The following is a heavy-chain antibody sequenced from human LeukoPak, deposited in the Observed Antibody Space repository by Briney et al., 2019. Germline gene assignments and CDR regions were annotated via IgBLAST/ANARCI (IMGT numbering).Heavy chain of an antibody. Sequence: SETLSLTCAVYGGSFSGYYWSWIRQPPGKGLEWIGEINHSGSTNYNPSLKSRVTISVDTSKNQFSLKLSSVTAADTAVYYCASLYYDFWSGQKGNWFDPWGQGTLVTVSS. D-gene: IGHD3-3*01. CDR2: INHSGST. CDR3: ASLYYDFWSGQKGNWFDP. J-gene: IGHJ5*02. CDR1: GGSFSGYY. V-gene: IGHV4-34*01.